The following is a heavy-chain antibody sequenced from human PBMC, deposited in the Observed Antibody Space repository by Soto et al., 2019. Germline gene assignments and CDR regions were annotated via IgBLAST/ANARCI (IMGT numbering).Heavy chain of an antibody. D-gene: IGHD6-19*01. CDR1: GFRFSIYS. J-gene: IGHJ4*02. CDR2: ITSDTNTI. V-gene: IGHV3-48*02. Sequence: EVQLVESGGGLVQPGGSLRLSCAASGFRFSIYSMNWVRQAPGKGLEWSAYITSDTNTIKYADYVKGRFTISRDNDKNSVYLQMKSLRDEDTAVYYCARSVEGHFDYWGQGTVVTVSA. CDR3: ARSVEGHFDY.